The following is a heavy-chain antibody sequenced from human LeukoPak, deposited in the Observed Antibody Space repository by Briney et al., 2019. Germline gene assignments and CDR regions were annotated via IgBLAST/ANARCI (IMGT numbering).Heavy chain of an antibody. CDR3: ASTYYYDSSGDYNWFDP. D-gene: IGHD3-22*01. CDR2: IYYSGST. Sequence: PSETLSLTCTVSGGSISSCYWSWIRQPPGKGLEWIGYIYYSGSTNYNPSLKSRVTISVDTSKNQFSLKLSSVTAADTAVYYCASTYYYDSSGDYNWFDPWGQGTLVTVSS. CDR1: GGSISSCY. J-gene: IGHJ5*02. V-gene: IGHV4-59*01.